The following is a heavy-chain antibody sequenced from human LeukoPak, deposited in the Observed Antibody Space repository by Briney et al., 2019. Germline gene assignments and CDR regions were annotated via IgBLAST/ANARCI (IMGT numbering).Heavy chain of an antibody. CDR3: ARVGGYCSSVSNCYGDY. Sequence: GGSLRLSCAASGFTFSIYSMNWVRQATGKRLEWVSCISSGGTNIYYADSVRGRFTISRDNAKNSLYLQMNSLRAEDTAVYYCARVGGYCSSVSNCYGDYWGQGTLVTVSS. CDR2: ISSGGTNI. J-gene: IGHJ4*02. D-gene: IGHD2-2*03. CDR1: GFTFSIYS. V-gene: IGHV3-21*01.